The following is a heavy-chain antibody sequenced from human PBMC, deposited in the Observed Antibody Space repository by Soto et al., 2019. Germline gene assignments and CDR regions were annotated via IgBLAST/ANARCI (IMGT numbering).Heavy chain of an antibody. CDR1: AFTFSTYN. J-gene: IGHJ6*02. V-gene: IGHV3-21*01. CDR3: ARGSSSYAMDV. CDR2: ISSGSIYT. Sequence: EVQMVESGGGLVKPGGSLRLSCAASAFTFSTYNMNWVSQAPGKGLEWVSSISSGSIYTYYADSVKGRFTISRDNAKSSLYLQMNRLTAEDTAVYYCARGSSSYAMDVWGQGTTVTVSS. D-gene: IGHD6-19*01.